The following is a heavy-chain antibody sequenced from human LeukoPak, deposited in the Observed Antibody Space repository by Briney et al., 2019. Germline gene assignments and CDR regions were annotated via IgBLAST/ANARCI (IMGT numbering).Heavy chain of an antibody. CDR1: GFSLRTSGVG. CDR3: AHSRYSSILLDY. V-gene: IGHV2-5*01. D-gene: IGHD6-13*01. J-gene: IGHJ4*02. CDR2: IYWNDDK. Sequence: ESGPTLVNPTQTLTLTCTFSGFSLRTSGVGVGWIRQPPGKALEWLALIYWNDDKSYSPSLKSRLTIIKDTSKNQVVLTMTNMDPVDTATYYCAHSRYSSILLDYWGQGTLVTVSS.